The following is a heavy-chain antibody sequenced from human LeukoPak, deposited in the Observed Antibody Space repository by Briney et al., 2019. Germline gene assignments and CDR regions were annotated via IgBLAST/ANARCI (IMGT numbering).Heavy chain of an antibody. V-gene: IGHV3-23*01. CDR2: ISGSGGST. CDR3: AKDLSGSYFADY. D-gene: IGHD1-26*01. J-gene: IGHJ4*02. Sequence: GGSLRLSCAASGFTFSSYAMSWVRQAPGKGLEWVSGISGSGGSTYYADSVKGRFTISRDNSKNTLYLQMNSLRAEDTAVYYCAKDLSGSYFADYWGQGTLVTVSS. CDR1: GFTFSSYA.